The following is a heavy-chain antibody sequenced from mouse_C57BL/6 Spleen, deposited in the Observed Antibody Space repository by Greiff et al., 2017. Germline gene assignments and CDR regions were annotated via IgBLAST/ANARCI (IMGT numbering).Heavy chain of an antibody. V-gene: IGHV1-19*01. CDR2: INPYNGGT. CDR3: ARDGKGAMDY. D-gene: IGHD1-1*01. J-gene: IGHJ4*01. Sequence: VPLQQSGPVLVKPGASVKMSCKASGYTFTDYYMNWVKQSHGKSLEWIGVINPYNGGTSYNQKFKGKATLTVDKSSSTAYMELNSLTSEDSAVYYCARDGKGAMDYWGQGTSVTVSS. CDR1: GYTFTDYY.